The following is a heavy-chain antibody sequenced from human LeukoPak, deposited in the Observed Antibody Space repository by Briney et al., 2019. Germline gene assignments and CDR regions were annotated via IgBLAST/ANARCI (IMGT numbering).Heavy chain of an antibody. D-gene: IGHD6-19*01. J-gene: IGHJ4*02. V-gene: IGHV4-4*07. CDR2: IYTSGST. CDR1: GGSISSYY. Sequence: PSETLSLTCTVSGGSISSYYWSWIRQPAGKGLEWIGRIYTSGSTNYNPSLKSRVTMSVDTSKNQFSLKLSSVTAADTAVYYCARDLELSYSSGWLYFDYWGQGTLVTVSS. CDR3: ARDLELSYSSGWLYFDY.